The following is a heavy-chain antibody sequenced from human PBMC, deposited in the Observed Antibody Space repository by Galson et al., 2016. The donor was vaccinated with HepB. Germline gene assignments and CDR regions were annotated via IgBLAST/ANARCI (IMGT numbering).Heavy chain of an antibody. CDR2: IYYTGTT. D-gene: IGHD6-19*01. CDR3: VRQQKAGLMNF. J-gene: IGHJ3*01. V-gene: IGHV4-39*01. Sequence: ETLSLTCTVSGASISSSYYYWGWLRQPPGKGLEWVGSIYYTGTTYYNPSLQSRVTISVDTSKNQFSLKLASVTAADTALYTCVRQQKAGLMNFWGQGTMVTVSS. CDR1: GASISSSYYY.